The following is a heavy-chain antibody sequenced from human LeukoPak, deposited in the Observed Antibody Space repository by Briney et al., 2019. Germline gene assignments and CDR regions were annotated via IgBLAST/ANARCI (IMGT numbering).Heavy chain of an antibody. CDR2: ISDDGLNT. CDR1: GFSIYTYG. V-gene: IGHV3-30*03. Sequence: GRSLRPSCVASGFSIYTYGMNWVRQAPGKGLEWVAIISDDGLNTYYSDSVKGRFTISRDDSNSALSLEMTSLRSEDTAIYYCARRALRGQTVRGGHHLGPWGLGTLVAVSS. J-gene: IGHJ5*02. CDR3: ARRALRGQTVRGGHHLGP. D-gene: IGHD1-14*01.